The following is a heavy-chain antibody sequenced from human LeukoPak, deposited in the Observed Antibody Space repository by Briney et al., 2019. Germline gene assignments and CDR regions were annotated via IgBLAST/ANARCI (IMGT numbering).Heavy chain of an antibody. D-gene: IGHD2-2*01. CDR1: GYTFTGYY. CDR3: ARGRLLTPVVVPAAIREKFDY. V-gene: IGHV1-2*02. J-gene: IGHJ4*02. CDR2: INPNSGGT. Sequence: ASVKVSCKASGYTFTGYYMHWVRQAPGQGLEWMGWINPNSGGTNYAQKFQGRVTMTRDTSISTAYMELSRLRSDDTAVYYCARGRLLTPVVVPAAIREKFDYWGQGTLVTVSS.